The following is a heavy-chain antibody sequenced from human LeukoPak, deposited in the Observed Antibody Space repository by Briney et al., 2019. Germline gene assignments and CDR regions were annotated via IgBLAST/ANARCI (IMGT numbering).Heavy chain of an antibody. CDR1: GGSISSGGFY. V-gene: IGHV4-31*03. CDR3: ARASRIVVVPAAILNWFDP. Sequence: SQTLSLTCTVSGGSISSGGFYWSWIRQHPGKGLEWLGYIYYSGSTYYNPSLKSRLSLSVNTSKNQFSLRLSPVTAADTAVYYCARASRIVVVPAAILNWFDPWGQGTLVTVSS. CDR2: IYYSGST. D-gene: IGHD2-2*01. J-gene: IGHJ5*02.